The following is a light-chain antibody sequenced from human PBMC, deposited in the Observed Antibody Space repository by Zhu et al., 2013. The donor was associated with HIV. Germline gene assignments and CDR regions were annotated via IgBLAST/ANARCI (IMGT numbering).Light chain of an antibody. CDR3: QQYYSTPIT. CDR2: WAS. CDR1: QSVLYSSNGNNY. V-gene: IGKV4-1*01. Sequence: DIVMTQSPDSLTVSLGERATINCKSSQSVLYSSNGNNYLAWYQQKPGQPPKLLISWASTRESGVPDRFSGSGSGTDFTLTISSLQAEDVAVYYCQQYYSTPITFGQGTRLEIK. J-gene: IGKJ5*01.